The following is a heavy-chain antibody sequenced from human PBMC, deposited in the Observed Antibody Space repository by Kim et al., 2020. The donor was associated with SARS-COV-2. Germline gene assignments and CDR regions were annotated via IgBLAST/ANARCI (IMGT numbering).Heavy chain of an antibody. V-gene: IGHV6-1*01. J-gene: IGHJ4*02. D-gene: IGHD3-22*01. CDR2: TYYRSKWYN. Sequence: SQTLSLTRAISGDSVSSNSAAWNWIRQSPSRGLEWLGRTYYRSKWYNDYAVSVKSRITINPDTSKNQFSLQLNSVTPEDTAVYYCARDLYYYDSSGYYYDGPLYYFDYGGQGTLVTVST. CDR3: ARDLYYYDSSGYYYDGPLYYFDY. CDR1: GDSVSSNSAA.